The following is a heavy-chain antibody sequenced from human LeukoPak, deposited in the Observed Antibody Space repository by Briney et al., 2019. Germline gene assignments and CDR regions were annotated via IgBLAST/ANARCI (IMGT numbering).Heavy chain of an antibody. J-gene: IGHJ4*02. V-gene: IGHV1-58*02. CDR1: GFTFTSSA. CDR3: AKLREWELPDLFDY. Sequence: ASVKVSCKASGFTFTSSAMQWVRQARGQRLEWIGWIVVGSGNTNYAQKFQERVTITRDMSTSTAYMELSSLRSEDTAVYYCAKLREWELPDLFDYWGQGTLVTVSS. D-gene: IGHD1-26*01. CDR2: IVVGSGNT.